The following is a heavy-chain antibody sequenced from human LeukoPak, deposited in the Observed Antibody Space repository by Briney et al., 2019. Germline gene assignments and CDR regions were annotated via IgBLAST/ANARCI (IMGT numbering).Heavy chain of an antibody. J-gene: IGHJ4*02. V-gene: IGHV3-49*03. Sequence: GGSLRLSCTASGFTFGDFAMSWFRQAPGKGLEWVGFIRSEAYGGTTEYAASVKGRFTISRDDSKSIAHLQMNSLKTEDTAVYYCTRSESGTYKGGFDFWGQGTLVTVSS. CDR3: TRSESGTYKGGFDF. D-gene: IGHD1-26*01. CDR2: IRSEAYGGTT. CDR1: GFTFGDFA.